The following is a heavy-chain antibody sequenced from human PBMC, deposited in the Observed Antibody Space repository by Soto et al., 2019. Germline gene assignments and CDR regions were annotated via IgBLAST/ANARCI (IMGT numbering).Heavy chain of an antibody. D-gene: IGHD1-26*01. CDR3: AFVEESGYYRDLLDF. CDR1: GCTFSMYA. CDR2: IWYDGSNK. Sequence: GGSLRLSCAASGCTFSMYAIHWVLQAPCKGLEWVAVIWYDGSNKYYADSVKGRFTVSRDNSKNTLYLQMNSLRAEDTAVYYCAFVEESGYYRDLLDFWSQGTTDTVSS. J-gene: IGHJ6*02. V-gene: IGHV3-33*01.